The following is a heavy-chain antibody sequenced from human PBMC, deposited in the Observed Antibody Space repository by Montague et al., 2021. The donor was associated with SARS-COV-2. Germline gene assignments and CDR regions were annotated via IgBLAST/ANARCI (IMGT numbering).Heavy chain of an antibody. CDR1: GFTFDDYT. J-gene: IGHJ6*02. Sequence: SLRLSCAASGFTFDDYTMHWVRQAPGKGLEWVSLISWDGGSTYYADSVKGRFTISRDNSKNSLYPQMNSLRTEDTALYYCAKDISTKEWLLFRYYYGMDVWGQGTTVTVSS. V-gene: IGHV3-43*01. CDR2: ISWDGGST. D-gene: IGHD3-3*01. CDR3: AKDISTKEWLLFRYYYGMDV.